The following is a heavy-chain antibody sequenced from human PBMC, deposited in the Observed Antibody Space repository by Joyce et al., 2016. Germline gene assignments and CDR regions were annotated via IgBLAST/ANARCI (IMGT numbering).Heavy chain of an antibody. CDR2: IYSGGGT. CDR3: AKGGSGWYFFDS. D-gene: IGHD6-19*01. V-gene: IGHV3-53*01. Sequence: EVQLVESGGGLIQPGGSLKLSCAASGFAFSNNYMSWVRQAPGKGLEWVSLIYSGGGTYYADSVRGRFTISRDNSKNTLYLQMNSLRVEDTAVYYCAKGGSGWYFFDSWGQGTLVTVAS. CDR1: GFAFSNNY. J-gene: IGHJ4*02.